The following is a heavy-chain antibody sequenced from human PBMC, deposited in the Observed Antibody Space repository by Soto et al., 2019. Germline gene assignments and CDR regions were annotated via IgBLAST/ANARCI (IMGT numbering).Heavy chain of an antibody. Sequence: SETLSLTCTVSAGSTSSYYWSWIRQPPGKGLEWIGYIYYSGSTNYNPSLKSRVTISVDTSKNQFSLKLSSVTAADTAVYYCAGLWHFDIQYYFYYRGQRTLVTVSS. CDR1: AGSTSSYY. J-gene: IGHJ4*02. V-gene: IGHV4-59*08. CDR3: AGLWHFDIQYYFYY. CDR2: IYYSGST. D-gene: IGHD3-9*01.